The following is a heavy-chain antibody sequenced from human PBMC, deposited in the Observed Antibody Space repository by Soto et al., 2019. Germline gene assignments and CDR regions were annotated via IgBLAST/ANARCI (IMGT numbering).Heavy chain of an antibody. V-gene: IGHV3-53*01. D-gene: IGHD1-1*01. Sequence: EVQLVESGGGLTQPGGSLMLSCVVSGFIVSSSHMIWVRQAPGKGLEGVSILYNHGKTNYVDSVKGRFTITRDNANHTVYLQMHSLRVEATAVYYCARLTAAERHWGQGALVTVSS. CDR2: LYNHGKT. CDR3: ARLTAAERH. J-gene: IGHJ4*02. CDR1: GFIVSSSH.